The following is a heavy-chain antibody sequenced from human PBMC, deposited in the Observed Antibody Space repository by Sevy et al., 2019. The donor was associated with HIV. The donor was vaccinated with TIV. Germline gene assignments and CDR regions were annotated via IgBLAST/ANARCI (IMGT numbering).Heavy chain of an antibody. J-gene: IGHJ4*02. Sequence: LSLTCAASGFTFSSYLMHWVRQAPGKGPVWVSRINSDGSSTSYADSVKGRFTISRDNARNTLYLEMNSLRSEDTAVYYCARGQGYWGQGTLVTVSS. CDR1: GFTFSSYL. V-gene: IGHV3-74*01. CDR3: ARGQGY. CDR2: INSDGSST.